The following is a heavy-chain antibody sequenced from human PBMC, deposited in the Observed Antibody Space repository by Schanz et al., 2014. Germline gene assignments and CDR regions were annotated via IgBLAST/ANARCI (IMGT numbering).Heavy chain of an antibody. CDR3: ARDGVDAAAGGNY. CDR1: GYTFSFTSYN. CDR2: ITPSGGST. J-gene: IGHJ4*02. D-gene: IGHD6-13*01. Sequence: QVQVEQSGPEVKKPGASVTVSCQASGYTFSFTSYNVHWVRQAPGQGLEWMGIITPSGGSTNYAQKLQGRVTMTRDTSTSTVYMELSRVTYEDTAVYYCARDGVDAAAGGNYWGQGTLVTVSS. V-gene: IGHV1-46*03.